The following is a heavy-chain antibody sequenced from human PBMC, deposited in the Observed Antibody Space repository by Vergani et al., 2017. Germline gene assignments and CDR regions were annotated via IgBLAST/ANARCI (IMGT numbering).Heavy chain of an antibody. J-gene: IGHJ6*02. CDR1: GGTFSSSA. D-gene: IGHD6-19*01. CDR3: ARGPDSSGWYRGLDYYYYGMDV. Sequence: QVQLVQSGAEVKKPGSSVKVSCKASGGTFSSSAISWVRQAPGQGLEWMGRNIPILGIANYAQKFQGRVTITADKSTSTAYMELSSLRSEDTAVYYCARGPDSSGWYRGLDYYYYGMDVWGQGTTVTVSS. CDR2: NIPILGIA. V-gene: IGHV1-69*04.